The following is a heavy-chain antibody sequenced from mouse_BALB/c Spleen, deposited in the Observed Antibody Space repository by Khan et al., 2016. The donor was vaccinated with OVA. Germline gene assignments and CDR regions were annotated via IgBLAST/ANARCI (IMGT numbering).Heavy chain of an antibody. V-gene: IGHV9-3*02. CDR2: IITNTGEP. Sequence: QIQLVQSGPELKKPGETVKISCKASGYTFTNYGMNWVKQSPGKGLKWMGWIITNTGEPTYAEEFKGRFAFSLDTSASTAYLQMNNIKNEDTATYFGARSRWVPPPIDFWGQETSVTVSS. D-gene: IGHD1-1*02. J-gene: IGHJ4*01. CDR1: GYTFTNYG. CDR3: ARSRWVPPPIDF.